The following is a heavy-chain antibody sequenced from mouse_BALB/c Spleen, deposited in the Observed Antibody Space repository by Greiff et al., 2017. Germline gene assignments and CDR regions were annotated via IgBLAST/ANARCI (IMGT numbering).Heavy chain of an antibody. J-gene: IGHJ4*01. V-gene: IGHV5-6-5*01. CDR3: ARSEPSDPRRAMDY. Sequence: EVQLQESGGGLVKPGGSLKLSCAASGFTFSSYAMSWVRQTPEKRLEWVASISSGGSTYYPASVKGRFTISRDNARNILYLQMSSLRSEDTAMYYCARSEPSDPRRAMDYWGQGTSVTVSS. CDR2: ISSGGST. CDR1: GFTFSSYA.